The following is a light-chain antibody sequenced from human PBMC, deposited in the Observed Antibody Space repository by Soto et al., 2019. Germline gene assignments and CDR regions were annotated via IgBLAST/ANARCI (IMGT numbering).Light chain of an antibody. V-gene: IGLV1-40*01. CDR2: GNN. Sequence: QSVLTQPPSVSGAPGQRVTISCTGSSSNIGAGFDVHWYQQFPGTAPKLLIYGNNNRPSGVPDRFSGSKSDTSASLTITGLQAEDEADYYCQAFWLFGGGTKLTVL. J-gene: IGLJ3*02. CDR1: SSNIGAGFD. CDR3: QAFWL.